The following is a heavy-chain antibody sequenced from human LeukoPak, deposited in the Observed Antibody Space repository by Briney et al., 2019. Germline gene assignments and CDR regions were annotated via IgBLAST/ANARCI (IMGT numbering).Heavy chain of an antibody. D-gene: IGHD5-18*01. V-gene: IGHV3-7*03. CDR3: AKDWEGYSYGYSDY. Sequence: GGSLRLSCAASGFTFSGYWMSWVRQAPGKGLEWVANINKDGGEKYYVDSVKGRFTISRDNAKNSLYLQMNSLRADDTAVYYCAKDWEGYSYGYSDYWGQGTLVTVSS. CDR2: INKDGGEK. CDR1: GFTFSGYW. J-gene: IGHJ4*02.